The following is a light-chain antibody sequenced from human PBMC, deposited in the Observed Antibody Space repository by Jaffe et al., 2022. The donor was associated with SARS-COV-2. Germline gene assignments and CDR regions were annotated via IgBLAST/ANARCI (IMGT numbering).Light chain of an antibody. Sequence: SYELTQPPSVSVSPGQTARITCSGAAWSESYPYWYQQKSGQAPVLVIDADPKRPSGIPERFSGSSSGTMATLTISGARVEDEGDYYCYSTDSSGNHRVFGGGTKLTVL. V-gene: IGLV3-10*01. CDR2: ADP. CDR3: YSTDSSGNHRV. CDR1: AWSESY. J-gene: IGLJ3*02.